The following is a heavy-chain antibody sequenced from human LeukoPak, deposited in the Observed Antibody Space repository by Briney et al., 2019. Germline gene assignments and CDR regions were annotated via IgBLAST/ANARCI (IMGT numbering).Heavy chain of an antibody. D-gene: IGHD6-13*01. CDR1: GYTFTSYD. V-gene: IGHV1-8*01. CDR3: ARRGDIALADNGAFDI. Sequence: ASVKVSCKASGYTFTSYDINWVRQATGQGLEWMGWMNPNSGNTGYAQKFQGRVTMTRNTSISTAYMELSSLRSEDTAMYYCARRGDIALADNGAFDIWGQGTMVTVSS. CDR2: MNPNSGNT. J-gene: IGHJ3*02.